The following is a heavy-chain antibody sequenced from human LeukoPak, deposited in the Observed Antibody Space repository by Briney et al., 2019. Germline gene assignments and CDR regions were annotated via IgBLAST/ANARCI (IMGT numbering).Heavy chain of an antibody. V-gene: IGHV3-21*01. CDR1: GFTFSSYA. D-gene: IGHD3-22*01. Sequence: PGGSLRLSCAASGFTFSSYAMNWVRQAPGKGLEWVSSISSSSSYIYYADSVKGRFTISRDNAKNSLYLQMNSLRAEDTAVYYCARVGDSSGYRRLLYYMDVWGKGTTVTVSS. CDR2: ISSSSSYI. J-gene: IGHJ6*03. CDR3: ARVGDSSGYRRLLYYMDV.